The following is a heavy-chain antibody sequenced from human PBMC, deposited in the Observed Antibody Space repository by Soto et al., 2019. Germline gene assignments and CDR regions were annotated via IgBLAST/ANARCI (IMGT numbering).Heavy chain of an antibody. CDR2: ISAYNGNT. V-gene: IGHV1-18*01. J-gene: IGHJ4*02. CDR3: ARVLTVTINGAGDY. D-gene: IGHD4-17*01. Sequence: GASVKVSCTASGYTVTSYGITGLRQAPGQGLEWMGWISAYNGNTNYAQKLQGRVTMTTDTSTSTAYMELRSLRSDDTAVYYCARVLTVTINGAGDYWGQGTLVTVSS. CDR1: GYTVTSYG.